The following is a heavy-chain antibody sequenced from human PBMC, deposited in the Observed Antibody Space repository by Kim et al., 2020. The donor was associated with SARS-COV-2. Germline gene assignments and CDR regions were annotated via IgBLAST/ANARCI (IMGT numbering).Heavy chain of an antibody. CDR3: AKRLDV. V-gene: IGHV3-23*01. Sequence: GSGGSTYYADAVKGWFTIARDNSKNTLYLQRNSLRAEDTAVYYCAKRLDVWGQGTTVTVSS. D-gene: IGHD5-12*01. J-gene: IGHJ6*02. CDR2: GSGGST.